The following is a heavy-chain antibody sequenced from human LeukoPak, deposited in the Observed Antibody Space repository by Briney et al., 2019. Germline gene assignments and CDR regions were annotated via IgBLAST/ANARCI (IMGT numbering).Heavy chain of an antibody. J-gene: IGHJ4*02. CDR1: GGSFGGYY. Sequence: SETLSLTCAVYGGSFGGYYWSWIRQPPGKGLEWIGEINHSGSTNYNPSLKSRVTISVDTSKNQFSLKLRSVTAADTAVYYCARLYGNYQNYFDYWGQGTLVTVSS. V-gene: IGHV4-34*01. CDR2: INHSGST. D-gene: IGHD1-7*01. CDR3: ARLYGNYQNYFDY.